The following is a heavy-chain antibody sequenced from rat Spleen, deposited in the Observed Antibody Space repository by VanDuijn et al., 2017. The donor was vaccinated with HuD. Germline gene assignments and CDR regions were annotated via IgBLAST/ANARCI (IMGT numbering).Heavy chain of an antibody. CDR2: ISTGGEDT. CDR1: GFTFSDFD. Sequence: EVQMVESDGGLVQPGRSLKLSCAASGFTFSDFDMAWVRQAPTKGLEWAASISTGGEDTYYRDAGKGRFTISRDDEESTLYLQMNSLRSDDTATYYCTRGGNYDYDHWGQGLMVTVSS. J-gene: IGHJ2*01. V-gene: IGHV5S23*01. D-gene: IGHD1-10*01. CDR3: TRGGNYDYDH.